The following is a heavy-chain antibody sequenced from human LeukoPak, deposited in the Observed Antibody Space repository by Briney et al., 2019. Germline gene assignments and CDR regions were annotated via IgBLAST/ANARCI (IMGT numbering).Heavy chain of an antibody. CDR3: ARERRYLNWFDP. J-gene: IGHJ5*02. Sequence: ASVKVSCEASGYTFTGYYMHWVRQAPGQGLEWMGWINPNSGGTNYAQKFQGRVTMTRDTSISTAYMELSRLRSDDTAVYYCARERRYLNWFDPWGQGTLVTVSS. CDR1: GYTFTGYY. CDR2: INPNSGGT. D-gene: IGHD1-14*01. V-gene: IGHV1-2*02.